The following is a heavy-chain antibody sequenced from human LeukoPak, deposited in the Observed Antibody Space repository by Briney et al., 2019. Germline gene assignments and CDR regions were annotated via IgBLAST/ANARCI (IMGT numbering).Heavy chain of an antibody. D-gene: IGHD6-6*01. CDR2: INHSGST. Sequence: PSETLSLTCAVYGGSFSGYYWSWIRQPPGKGLEWIGEINHSGSTNYNPSLKSRVTISVDTSKNQFSLKLSSVIAADTAVYYCARGGIAARPNWFDPWGQGTLVTVSS. V-gene: IGHV4-34*01. CDR3: ARGGIAARPNWFDP. J-gene: IGHJ5*02. CDR1: GGSFSGYY.